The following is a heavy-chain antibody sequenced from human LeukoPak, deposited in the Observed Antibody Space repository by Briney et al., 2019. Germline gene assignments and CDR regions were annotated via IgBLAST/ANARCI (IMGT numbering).Heavy chain of an antibody. CDR2: INPNSGDT. V-gene: IGHV1-2*02. CDR1: GYTFTSYR. D-gene: IGHD2-21*01. CDR3: ARDLDGCGGDCYSGDDY. J-gene: IGHJ4*02. Sequence: ASVKVSCKASGYTFTSYRISWVRQAPGQGLEWMGWINPNSGDTNYAQKFQARVTMTGDTSISTAYMELSSLRSDDTAVYYCARDLDGCGGDCYSGDDYWGQGTLVTVSS.